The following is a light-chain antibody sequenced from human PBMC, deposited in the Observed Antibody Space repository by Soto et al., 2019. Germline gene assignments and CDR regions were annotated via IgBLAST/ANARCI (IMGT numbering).Light chain of an antibody. CDR3: QQYNSFSKT. CDR1: HSIPYW. Sequence: DIKMTQCPSRLSASGGGRFTITCRASHSIPYWLAWYQQKPGKAPNLLIYAASTLETGVPSRFSGSGYGTEFTLTIASLQPDDSATYYCQQYNSFSKTFGRGTKGDIK. V-gene: IGKV1-5*01. CDR2: AAS. J-gene: IGKJ1*01.